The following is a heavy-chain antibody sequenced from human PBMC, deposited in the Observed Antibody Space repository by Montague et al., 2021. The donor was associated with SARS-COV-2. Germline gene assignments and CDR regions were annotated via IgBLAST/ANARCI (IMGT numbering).Heavy chain of an antibody. CDR3: ARDGYNAHQNYWYFDL. Sequence: SETLSLTCSVSGGSMSSYHWVWIRQPPGKGLEWIGYVSYRGSTNYNLSLKSRVTISVDTSKNQFSLKLSSVTAADTAVYYCARDGYNAHQNYWYFDLWGRGTLVTVSS. D-gene: IGHD5-24*01. J-gene: IGHJ2*01. CDR1: GGSMSSYH. CDR2: VSYRGST. V-gene: IGHV4-59*12.